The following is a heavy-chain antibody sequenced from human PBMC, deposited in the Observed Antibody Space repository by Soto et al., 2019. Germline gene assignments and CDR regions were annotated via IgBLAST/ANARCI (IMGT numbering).Heavy chain of an antibody. CDR1: GYTFTGYY. Sequence: ASVKVSCKASGYTFTGYYMHWVRQAPGQGLEWMGWINPNSGGTNYAQKFQGRVTMTRDTSISTAYMELSRLRSDDTAVYYCARLSSFSYYYGMDVWGKGTTVTVSS. CDR2: INPNSGGT. V-gene: IGHV1-2*02. J-gene: IGHJ6*04. CDR3: ARLSSFSYYYGMDV.